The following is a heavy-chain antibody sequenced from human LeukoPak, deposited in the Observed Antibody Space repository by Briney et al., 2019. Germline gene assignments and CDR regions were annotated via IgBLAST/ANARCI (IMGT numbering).Heavy chain of an antibody. Sequence: ASVKVSCKASVYTFTSYDINWVRQATGQGLEWMGWMNPNSGNTGYAQKFQGRVTMTRNTSISTAYMELSSLRSEDTAVYYCARMRITVNWFDPWGQGTLVTVSS. D-gene: IGHD3-10*01. CDR3: ARMRITVNWFDP. CDR1: VYTFTSYD. J-gene: IGHJ5*02. V-gene: IGHV1-8*01. CDR2: MNPNSGNT.